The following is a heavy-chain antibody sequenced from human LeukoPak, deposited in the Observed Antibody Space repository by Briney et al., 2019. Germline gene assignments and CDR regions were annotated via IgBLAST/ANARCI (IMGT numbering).Heavy chain of an antibody. CDR3: ARERLEMATTIDY. J-gene: IGHJ4*02. V-gene: IGHV1-69*06. Sequence: ASVKVSCKASGGTFSSYAISWVRQAPGQGLEWMGGIIPIFGTANYAQKFQGRVTITADKSTSTAYMELSSLRSEDTAVYYCARERLEMATTIDYWGQGTLVTVSS. D-gene: IGHD5-24*01. CDR1: GGTFSSYA. CDR2: IIPIFGTA.